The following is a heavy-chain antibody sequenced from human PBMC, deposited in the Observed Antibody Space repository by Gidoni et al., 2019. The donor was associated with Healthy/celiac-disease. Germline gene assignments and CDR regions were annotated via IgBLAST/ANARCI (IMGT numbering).Heavy chain of an antibody. J-gene: IGHJ6*02. CDR1: GLPFSGYT. CDR3: GTTYYGSGSYSRLYYYGMDV. V-gene: IGHV3-11*06. Sequence: QVQLVESGGGLVKPGGSLRLSCAASGLPFSGYTMSGDRQAPGKGRAWVSYIRRRSSYTNHADSVKGRFTISRDNAKNSLYLQMNSLRAEDTAVYYCGTTYYGSGSYSRLYYYGMDVWGQGTTVTVSS. CDR2: IRRRSSYT. D-gene: IGHD3-10*01.